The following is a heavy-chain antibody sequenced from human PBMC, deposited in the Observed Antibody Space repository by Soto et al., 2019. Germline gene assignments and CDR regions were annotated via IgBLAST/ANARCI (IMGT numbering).Heavy chain of an antibody. Sequence: PSETLSLTCTVSGGSISSGYWSWIRQPPGKGLEWIGYIYYSDSINYNPSLNSRVTISVDTSKNQFSLSLSSVTAADTAVYYCARRRRDGYNFDYWGQGILVTVSS. CDR3: ARRRRDGYNFDY. V-gene: IGHV4-59*01. J-gene: IGHJ4*02. CDR1: GGSISSGY. CDR2: IYYSDSI. D-gene: IGHD5-12*01.